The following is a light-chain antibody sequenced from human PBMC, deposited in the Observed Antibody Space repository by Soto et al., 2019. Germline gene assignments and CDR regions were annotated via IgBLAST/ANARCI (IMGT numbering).Light chain of an antibody. J-gene: IGKJ1*01. V-gene: IGKV3-20*01. CDR1: QSVSSSY. CDR3: QQYGSSPRT. CDR2: GAS. Sequence: EIGLTQSPGTLSLSPGERATLSCRASQSVSSSYLAWYQQKPGQAPRLLIYGASSRAAGIPDRFSGSGSGTDLTLTISRLDPEDFEVYYCQQYGSSPRTFGQGTKVEIK.